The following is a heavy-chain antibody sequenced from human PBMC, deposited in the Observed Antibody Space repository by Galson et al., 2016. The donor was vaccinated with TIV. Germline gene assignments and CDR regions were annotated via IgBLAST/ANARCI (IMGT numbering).Heavy chain of an antibody. J-gene: IGHJ6*02. Sequence: SETLSLTCSVSGDPISSSSHHWGWIRQPPGKGLEWLGSIYDSGSTYYNPSLTSRVTISVDTSKNQFSLKLRSVTAADTAVYYCARVYPCFWGCAQYYYHGVDIWGQGATVTVSS. V-gene: IGHV4-39*07. CDR3: ARVYPCFWGCAQYYYHGVDI. CDR2: IYDSGST. CDR1: GDPISSSSHH. D-gene: IGHD7-27*01.